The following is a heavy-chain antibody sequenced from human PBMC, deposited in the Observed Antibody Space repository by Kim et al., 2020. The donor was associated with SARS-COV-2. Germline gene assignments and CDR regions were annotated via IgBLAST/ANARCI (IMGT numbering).Heavy chain of an antibody. CDR1: GYTFTSYA. D-gene: IGHD3-10*01. Sequence: ASVKVSCKASGYTFTSYAMNWVRQAPGQGLEWMGWINTNTGNPTYAQGFTGRFVFSLDTSVSTAYLQISSLKAEDTAVCYCARGATMVQGVILYYYYGMDVWGQGTTVTVSS. CDR2: INTNTGNP. J-gene: IGHJ6*02. CDR3: ARGATMVQGVILYYYYGMDV. V-gene: IGHV7-4-1*02.